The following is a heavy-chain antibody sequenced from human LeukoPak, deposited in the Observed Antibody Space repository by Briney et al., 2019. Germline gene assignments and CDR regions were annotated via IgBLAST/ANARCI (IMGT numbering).Heavy chain of an antibody. CDR3: ARNYEQQAFDY. Sequence: SVKVSCKASGGTFSSYAISWVRQAPGQGLEWMGRIIPIRGIANYAQKFQGRVTITADKSTSTAYMELSSLRSEDTAVYYCARNYEQQAFDYWGQGTLVTVSS. CDR2: IIPIRGIA. CDR1: GGTFSSYA. D-gene: IGHD6-13*01. V-gene: IGHV1-69*04. J-gene: IGHJ4*02.